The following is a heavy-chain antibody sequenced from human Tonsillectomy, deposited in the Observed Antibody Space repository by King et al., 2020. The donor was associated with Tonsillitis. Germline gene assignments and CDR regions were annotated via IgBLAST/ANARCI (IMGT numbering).Heavy chain of an antibody. J-gene: IGHJ4*02. CDR1: GFTFSSYA. CDR2: ISYDGSNK. V-gene: IGHV3-30*01. CDR3: AGGQWLVPSPFDY. Sequence: VQLVESGGGVVQPGRSLRLSCAASGFTFSSYAMHWVRQAPGKGLEWVAVISYDGSNKYYADSVKGRFTISGDNSKNTLYLQMNSLRTEDTAVYFCAGGQWLVPSPFDYWGQGTLVTVSS. D-gene: IGHD6-19*01.